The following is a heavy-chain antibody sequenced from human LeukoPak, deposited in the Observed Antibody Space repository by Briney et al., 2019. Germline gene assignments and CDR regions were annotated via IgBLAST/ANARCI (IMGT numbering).Heavy chain of an antibody. V-gene: IGHV1-8*01. D-gene: IGHD3-10*01. CDR3: ARSMVRGVQGP. CDR2: MNPNSGNT. J-gene: IGHJ5*02. Sequence: ASVKVSCKASGYTFTSYDINWVRQATGQGLEWMGWMNPNSGNTGYAQKLQGRVTMTRDTSTSTAYMELSSLRSEDTAMYYCARSMVRGVQGPWGQGTLVTVSS. CDR1: GYTFTSYD.